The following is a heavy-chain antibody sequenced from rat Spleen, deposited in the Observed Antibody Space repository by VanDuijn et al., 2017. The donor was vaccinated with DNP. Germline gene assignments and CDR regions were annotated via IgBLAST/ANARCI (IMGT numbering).Heavy chain of an antibody. CDR2: IYYDSSNK. V-gene: IGHV5-50*01. Sequence: EVQLVETGGGLVQPGRSLRLSCVASGFTFSSYNMHWIRQAPKKGLEWIALIYYDSSNKYYADSVKGRFTISRDNSKNTLYLEMNSLRSEDTAMYYCAKLRRGYFDYWGQGVMVTVSS. J-gene: IGHJ2*01. D-gene: IGHD1-11*01. CDR1: GFTFSSYN. CDR3: AKLRRGYFDY.